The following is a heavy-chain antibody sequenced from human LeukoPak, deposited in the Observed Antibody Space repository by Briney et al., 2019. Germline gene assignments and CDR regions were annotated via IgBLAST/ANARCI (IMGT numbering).Heavy chain of an antibody. CDR1: GYTFTNYA. CDR2: INAANGHT. Sequence: ASVKVSCKASGYTFTNYAMHWVRQAPGQRFEWMGWINAANGHTKYSQEFQDRITLTRDTSATTAYMELNNLRSEDMARYYCARGRGPPNTNRDFYFYYYMDVWGTGTTVTVSS. D-gene: IGHD3-10*01. J-gene: IGHJ6*03. V-gene: IGHV1-3*03. CDR3: ARGRGPPNTNRDFYFYYYMDV.